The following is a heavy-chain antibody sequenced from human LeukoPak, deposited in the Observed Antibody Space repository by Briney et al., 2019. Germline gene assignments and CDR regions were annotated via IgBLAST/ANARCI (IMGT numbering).Heavy chain of an antibody. Sequence: GGSLRLSCAASGFTFSSYGMHWVRQAPGKRLEWVAVIWYDGSNKYYADSVKGRFTISRDNSKNTLYLQMNSLRAEDTAVYYCAGTDITIFGVVTEASYYYYGMDVWGQGTTVTVSS. D-gene: IGHD3-3*01. CDR3: AGTDITIFGVVTEASYYYYGMDV. J-gene: IGHJ6*02. CDR2: IWYDGSNK. CDR1: GFTFSSYG. V-gene: IGHV3-33*01.